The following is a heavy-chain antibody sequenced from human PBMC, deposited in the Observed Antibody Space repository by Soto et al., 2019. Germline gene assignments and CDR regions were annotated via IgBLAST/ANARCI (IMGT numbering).Heavy chain of an antibody. CDR3: ARGLQWLEFDY. CDR2: INPSNGNT. CDR1: GYTFTNYA. D-gene: IGHD6-19*01. Sequence: GASVKASCKASGYTFTNYALHWVRQAPEQRLEWMGWINPSNGNTNYAQKFQGRVTMTRDTATSTVYMELSSLRSEDTAVYYCARGLQWLEFDYWGQGTLVTVSS. J-gene: IGHJ4*02. V-gene: IGHV1-3*01.